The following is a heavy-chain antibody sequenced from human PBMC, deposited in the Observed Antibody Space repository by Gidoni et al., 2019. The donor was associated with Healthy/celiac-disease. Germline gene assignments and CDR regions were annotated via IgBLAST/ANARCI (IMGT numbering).Heavy chain of an antibody. CDR1: GGSFSGYY. Sequence: QVQPQQWGAGLLKPSETLSLTCAVYGGSFSGYYWSWIRQPPGKGLAWIGEINHSGSTNYNPSLKSRVTISVDTSKNQFSLKLSSVTAADTAVYCCARAPRYTIFGVVINYYFDYWGQGTLATVSS. V-gene: IGHV4-34*01. D-gene: IGHD3-3*01. CDR3: ARAPRYTIFGVVINYYFDY. J-gene: IGHJ4*02. CDR2: INHSGST.